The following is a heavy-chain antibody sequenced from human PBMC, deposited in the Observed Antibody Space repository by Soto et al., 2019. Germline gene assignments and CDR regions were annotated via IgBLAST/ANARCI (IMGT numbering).Heavy chain of an antibody. CDR3: ARVGSIAVAGPLDY. Sequence: QVQLVESGGGVVQPGRSLRLSCAASGFTFSSYAMHWVRQAPGKGLEWVAVISYDGSNKYYADSVKGRFTISRDNSKNTLYLQMNSLRAGDTAVYYCARVGSIAVAGPLDYWGQGTLVTVSS. D-gene: IGHD6-19*01. V-gene: IGHV3-30-3*01. J-gene: IGHJ4*02. CDR2: ISYDGSNK. CDR1: GFTFSSYA.